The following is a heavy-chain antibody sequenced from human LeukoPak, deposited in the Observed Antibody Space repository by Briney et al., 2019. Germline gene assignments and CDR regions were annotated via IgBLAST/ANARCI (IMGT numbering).Heavy chain of an antibody. CDR1: GYTFSDYY. CDR3: ARPIRGSYVEDAFDM. V-gene: IGHV1-2*02. J-gene: IGHJ3*02. Sequence: ASVRVSCKTSGYTFSDYYLHWVRQAPGQGLEWMGWINPSSGGTKYVQKFQGRVTMTRDTSISTGYMELSRLRSDDTAVYYCARPIRGSYVEDAFDMWGQGTMVTVSA. D-gene: IGHD1-26*01. CDR2: INPSSGGT.